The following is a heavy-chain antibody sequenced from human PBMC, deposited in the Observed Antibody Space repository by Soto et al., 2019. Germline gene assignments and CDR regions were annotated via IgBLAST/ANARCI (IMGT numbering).Heavy chain of an antibody. V-gene: IGHV1-69*12. Sequence: QVQLVQSGAEVKKPGSSVKVSCKASGGTFSSYAISWVRQAPGQGLEWMGGIIPIFGTANYAQKFQGRVTITADESTSTAYMELSSLRSEDTAVYYCARDYIVVVVAATYYYYYGMDVWGQGTTVTVSS. CDR1: GGTFSSYA. D-gene: IGHD2-15*01. CDR3: ARDYIVVVVAATYYYYYGMDV. J-gene: IGHJ6*02. CDR2: IIPIFGTA.